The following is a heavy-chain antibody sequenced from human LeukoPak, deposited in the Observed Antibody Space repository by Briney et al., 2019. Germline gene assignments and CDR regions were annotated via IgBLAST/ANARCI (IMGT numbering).Heavy chain of an antibody. V-gene: IGHV3-13*04. Sequence: PGGSLRLSCTAFGFTFSTYDMHWVRQAPGKGLEWVSAIDTAGATYYSGSVKGRLTISREDARNSVYFQMNSMRGGDTAVYYCVREAGHIGGLNELDIWGRGTMVTV. D-gene: IGHD2-15*01. CDR3: VREAGHIGGLNELDI. J-gene: IGHJ3*02. CDR1: GFTFSTYD. CDR2: IDTAGAT.